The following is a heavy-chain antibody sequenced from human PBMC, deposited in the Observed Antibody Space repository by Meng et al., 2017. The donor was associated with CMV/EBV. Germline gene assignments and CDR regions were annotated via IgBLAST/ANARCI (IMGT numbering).Heavy chain of an antibody. CDR1: GFTVSSSY. Sequence: GGSLRLSCAASGFTVSSSYMSWVRQAPGKGLEWVSVIYSGGSTYYADSVKGRFTISRDNSKNTLYLQMNSLRPEDTAVYYCASTARNYYYYGMDVWGQGTTVTVSS. CDR2: IYSGGST. V-gene: IGHV3-66*02. D-gene: IGHD2-21*02. CDR3: ASTARNYYYYGMDV. J-gene: IGHJ6*02.